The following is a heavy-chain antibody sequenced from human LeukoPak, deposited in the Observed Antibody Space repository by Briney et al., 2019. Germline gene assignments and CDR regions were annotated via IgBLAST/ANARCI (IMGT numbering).Heavy chain of an antibody. V-gene: IGHV4-4*07. CDR2: IHVTGNT. Sequence: SETLSLTCTISGDSINNYNWNWIRQPAGKGLEGIGRIHVTGNTNYNPSLKSRVAMSVDTSKNHFSLRLTSVTAADTAVYYCARAFTIFGAGGFDVWGQGTFVTVSS. J-gene: IGHJ3*01. CDR3: ARAFTIFGAGGFDV. D-gene: IGHD3-3*01. CDR1: GDSINNYN.